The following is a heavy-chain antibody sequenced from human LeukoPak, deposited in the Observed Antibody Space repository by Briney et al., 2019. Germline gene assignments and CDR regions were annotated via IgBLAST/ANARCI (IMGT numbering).Heavy chain of an antibody. D-gene: IGHD5-18*01. V-gene: IGHV5-51*01. Sequence: GESLKISCRGSGYSFSSYWIAWVRQMPGKGLGWMGIIYPRDSDTRYSPSFQGQVTISADKSISAAYLQWSSLKASDTAIYYCARSGGSSYGYTFIDYWGQGTLVTVSS. CDR2: IYPRDSDT. J-gene: IGHJ4*02. CDR1: GYSFSSYW. CDR3: ARSGGSSYGYTFIDY.